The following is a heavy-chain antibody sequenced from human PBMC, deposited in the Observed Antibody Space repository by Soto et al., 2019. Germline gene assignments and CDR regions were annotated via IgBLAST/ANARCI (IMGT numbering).Heavy chain of an antibody. J-gene: IGHJ1*01. CDR2: ISYDGSNK. D-gene: IGHD3-3*01. V-gene: IGHV3-30-3*01. Sequence: PVGSLRLSCAASGFTFSSYAMHWVRQAPGKGLEWVAVISYDGSNKYYADSVKGRFTISRDNSKNTLYLQMNSLRAEDTAVYYCARDSYDFWSGYSPGPKTETHFQHWGQGTLVTVSS. CDR3: ARDSYDFWSGYSPGPKTETHFQH. CDR1: GFTFSSYA.